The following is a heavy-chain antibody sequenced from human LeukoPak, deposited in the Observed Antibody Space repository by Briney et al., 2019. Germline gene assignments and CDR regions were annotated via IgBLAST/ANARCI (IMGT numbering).Heavy chain of an antibody. CDR3: ARGKSEGAFDI. J-gene: IGHJ3*02. V-gene: IGHV3-53*01. Sequence: GGSLRLSCAASGFTVSSNYMTWVRQAPGKGLEWVSVIYSGGSTHYADSVEGRFTISRDISKNTLYLQMNSLRAEDTAVYYCARGKSEGAFDIWGQGTMVTDSS. CDR2: IYSGGST. D-gene: IGHD3-3*01. CDR1: GFTVSSNY.